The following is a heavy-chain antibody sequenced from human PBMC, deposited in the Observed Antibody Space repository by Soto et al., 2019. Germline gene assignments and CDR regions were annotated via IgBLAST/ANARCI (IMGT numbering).Heavy chain of an antibody. CDR1: GFAFSSYA. Sequence: GGSLRLSCAASGFAFSSYAMSWFRQAPGKGLEWVSAISGSGGSTYYADSVKGRFTISRDNSKNTLYLQMNSLRAEDTAVYYCAKDLRPRITMIVVVINAFDIWGQGAMVTVSS. V-gene: IGHV3-23*01. J-gene: IGHJ3*02. CDR3: AKDLRPRITMIVVVINAFDI. CDR2: ISGSGGST. D-gene: IGHD3-22*01.